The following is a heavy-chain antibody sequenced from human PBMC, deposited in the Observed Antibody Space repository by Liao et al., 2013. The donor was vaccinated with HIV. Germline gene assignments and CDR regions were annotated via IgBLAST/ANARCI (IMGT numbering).Heavy chain of an antibody. CDR3: ARVVEARSGMGIFGVGPEAFDV. CDR1: GGSISGYY. Sequence: QVQLQESGPGLVKPSETLSLTCTVSGGSISGYYWSWIRQPAGKGLEWIGRIYSSESSSYNPSLKSRVTMSIDMSKNQFSLKLSSVTAADTAMYYCARVVEARSGMGIFGVGPEAFDVWGRGTRVTVSS. D-gene: IGHD3-3*01. J-gene: IGHJ3*01. CDR2: IYSSESS. V-gene: IGHV4-4*07.